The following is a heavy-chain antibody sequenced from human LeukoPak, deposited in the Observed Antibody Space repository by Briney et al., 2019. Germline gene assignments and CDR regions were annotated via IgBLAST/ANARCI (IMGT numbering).Heavy chain of an antibody. D-gene: IGHD6-13*01. V-gene: IGHV1-69*06. CDR3: AIDVSSSWYLVFDY. J-gene: IGHJ4*02. Sequence: ASVKVSCKASGYTFTDYYINWVRQAPGQGLEWMGGIIPIFGTANYAQKFQGRVTITADKSTSTAYMELSSLRSEDTAVYYCAIDVSSSWYLVFDYWGQGTLVTVSS. CDR2: IIPIFGTA. CDR1: GYTFTDYY.